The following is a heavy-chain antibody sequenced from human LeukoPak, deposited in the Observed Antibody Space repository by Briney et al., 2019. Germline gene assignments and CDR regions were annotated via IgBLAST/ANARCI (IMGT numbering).Heavy chain of an antibody. Sequence: PGGSLRLSCAAPGFTSGNHWMSWVRQAPGKGLEWVANINQDGSEKYYVDSVKGRFTISRDNAKNSLYLQMNSLRAEDTAVYYCGRAYGAGSCDYWGQGTLVTVSS. CDR2: INQDGSEK. CDR1: GFTSGNHW. D-gene: IGHD3-10*01. CDR3: GRAYGAGSCDY. J-gene: IGHJ4*02. V-gene: IGHV3-7*01.